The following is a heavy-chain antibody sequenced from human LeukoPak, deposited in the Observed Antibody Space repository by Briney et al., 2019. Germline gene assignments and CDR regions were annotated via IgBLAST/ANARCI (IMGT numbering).Heavy chain of an antibody. V-gene: IGHV3-48*02. J-gene: IGHJ4*02. CDR1: GFTFSSYS. CDR3: ARGTPNFDY. Sequence: GGSLRLSCAASGFTFSSYSMNWVRQAPGKGLEWVSYIISSGGTLNYADSVKGRFTISRDNAKNSLYLQVNSLRDEDTAVYYCARGTPNFDYWGQGTLVTVSS. CDR2: IISSGGTL.